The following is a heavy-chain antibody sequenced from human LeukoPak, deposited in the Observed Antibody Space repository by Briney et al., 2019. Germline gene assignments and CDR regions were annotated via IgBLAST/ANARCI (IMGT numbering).Heavy chain of an antibody. CDR3: ASFPYYDYVWGRQAFDI. Sequence: PSETLSLTCTVSGGSISSYYWNWIRQPPGKGLEWIGYIYYSGSTNYNPSLKSRVTISVDTSKNQFSLKLSSVTAADTAVYYCASFPYYDYVWGRQAFDIWGQGTMVTVSS. CDR2: IYYSGST. J-gene: IGHJ3*02. V-gene: IGHV4-59*08. CDR1: GGSISSYY. D-gene: IGHD3-16*01.